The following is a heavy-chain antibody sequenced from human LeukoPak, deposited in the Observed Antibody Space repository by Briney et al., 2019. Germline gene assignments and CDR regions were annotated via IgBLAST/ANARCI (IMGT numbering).Heavy chain of an antibody. J-gene: IGHJ4*02. Sequence: GESLKISCKGSGYSFTSYWIGWVRQMPGKGLEWMGIIYPGDSDTRYSPSFQGQVTISADKSISTAYLQWSSLKASDTAMYYCATIAAAGTPDYYPGRNYFDYWGQGTLVTVSS. V-gene: IGHV5-51*01. CDR1: GYSFTSYW. CDR2: IYPGDSDT. D-gene: IGHD6-13*01. CDR3: ATIAAAGTPDYYPGRNYFDY.